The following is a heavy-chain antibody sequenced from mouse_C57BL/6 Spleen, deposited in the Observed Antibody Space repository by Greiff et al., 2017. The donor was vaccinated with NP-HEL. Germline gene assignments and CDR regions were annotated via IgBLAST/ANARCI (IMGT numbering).Heavy chain of an antibody. Sequence: QVQLQQPGAELVRPGTSVKLSCKASGYTFTSYWMHWVKQRPGQGLEWIGVIDPSDSYTNYNQKFKGKATLTVDTSSSTAYMQLSSLTSEDSAVYYCARSRNYGAMDYWGQGTSVTVSS. CDR1: GYTFTSYW. J-gene: IGHJ4*01. V-gene: IGHV1-59*01. D-gene: IGHD2-1*01. CDR3: ARSRNYGAMDY. CDR2: IDPSDSYT.